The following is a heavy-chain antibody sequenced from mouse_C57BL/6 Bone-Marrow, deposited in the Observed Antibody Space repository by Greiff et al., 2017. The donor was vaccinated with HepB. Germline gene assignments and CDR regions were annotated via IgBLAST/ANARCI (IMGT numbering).Heavy chain of an antibody. V-gene: IGHV7-1*01. D-gene: IGHD1-1*01. CDR2: SRNKANDYTT. J-gene: IGHJ2*01. Sequence: DVMLVESGGGLVQSGRSLRLSCATSGFTFSDFYMEWVRQAPGKGLEWIAASRNKANDYTTEYSASVKGRFIVSRDTSQSILYLQMNALRAEDTAIYYCARDADHYGSFDYWGQGTTLTVSS. CDR1: GFTFSDFY. CDR3: ARDADHYGSFDY.